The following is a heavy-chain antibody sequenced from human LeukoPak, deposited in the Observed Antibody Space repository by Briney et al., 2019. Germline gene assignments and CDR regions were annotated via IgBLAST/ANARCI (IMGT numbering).Heavy chain of an antibody. D-gene: IGHD5-12*01. CDR3: AKSQVATIFVSPCGN. Sequence: PGGSLTLSCAASGFTFSSYGMHWVRQAPVKGLEWVAVISYDGSNKYYADSVKGRFTISRDNSKNTLYLQMNSLRAEDTAVYYCAKSQVATIFVSPCGNWGQGTLVTVSS. CDR1: GFTFSSYG. J-gene: IGHJ4*02. V-gene: IGHV3-30*18. CDR2: ISYDGSNK.